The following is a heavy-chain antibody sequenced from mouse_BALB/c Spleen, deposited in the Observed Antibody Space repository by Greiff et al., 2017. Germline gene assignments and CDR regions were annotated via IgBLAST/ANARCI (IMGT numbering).Heavy chain of an antibody. CDR3: TRGDGWCAY. Sequence: QVQLQQSGAELVRPGASVTLSCKASGYTFTDYEMHWVKQTPVHGLEWIGAIDPETGGTAYNQKFKGKATLTADKSSSTAYMELRSLTSEDSAVYYCTRGDGWCAYWGQGTLVTVSA. J-gene: IGHJ3*01. V-gene: IGHV1-15*01. CDR2: IDPETGGT. D-gene: IGHD3-3*01. CDR1: GYTFTDYE.